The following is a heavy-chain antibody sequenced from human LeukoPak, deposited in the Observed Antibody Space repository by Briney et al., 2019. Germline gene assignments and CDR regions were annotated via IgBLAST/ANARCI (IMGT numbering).Heavy chain of an antibody. CDR3: ARDQYDTWSRRGNFDS. D-gene: IGHD3-3*01. CDR2: MNPNSGNT. J-gene: IGHJ4*02. Sequence: ASVKVSCKASGYTFTSYDINWVRQATGQGLEWMGWMNPNSGNTGSAQKFQGRLTMTRSTSISTAYMELSSLRSEDTAVFYCARDQYDTWSRRGNFDSWGQGTLVIVSS. V-gene: IGHV1-8*01. CDR1: GYTFTSYD.